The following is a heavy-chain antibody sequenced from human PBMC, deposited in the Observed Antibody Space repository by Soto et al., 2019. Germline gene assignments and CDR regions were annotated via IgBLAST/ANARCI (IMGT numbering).Heavy chain of an antibody. CDR3: ARGGLSTRTFDY. CDR1: AYNFAGYW. Sequence: GEALKISCKGSAYNFAGYWIAWVRQMHGKGLELMGIMYTSDSDTRHRPSFHGQDTISADKSISTAYLQWSSLRASDTAIYYCARGGLSTRTFDYWGQGTPVTVSS. D-gene: IGHD1-1*01. J-gene: IGHJ4*02. V-gene: IGHV5-51*01. CDR2: MYTSDSDT.